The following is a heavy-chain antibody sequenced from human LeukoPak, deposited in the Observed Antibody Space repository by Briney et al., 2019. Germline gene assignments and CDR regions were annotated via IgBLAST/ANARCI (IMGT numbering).Heavy chain of an antibody. CDR1: GFTFNTYG. Sequence: GGSLRLSCAASGFTFNTYGMSWVRQAPGKGLEWVASIKQDGSDKYYPDSVKGRFTISRDNAKSSLFLQMNSLRAEDTAVYYCARPAYCGADCYFHFDSWGRGTLVTVSS. CDR3: ARPAYCGADCYFHFDS. V-gene: IGHV3-7*01. CDR2: IKQDGSDK. J-gene: IGHJ4*02. D-gene: IGHD2-21*02.